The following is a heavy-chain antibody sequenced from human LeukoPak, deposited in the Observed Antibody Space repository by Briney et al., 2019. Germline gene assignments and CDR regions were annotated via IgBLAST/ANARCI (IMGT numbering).Heavy chain of an antibody. J-gene: IGHJ3*02. Sequence: SETLSLTCAVSGYSISSGYYWGWIRQPPGKGLEWIGRIYTSGSTNYNPSLKSRVTISVDTSKNQFSLKLSSVTAADTAVYYCARDPVGYCSSTSCYITDAFDIWGQGTMVTVSS. CDR3: ARDPVGYCSSTSCYITDAFDI. V-gene: IGHV4-38-2*02. D-gene: IGHD2-2*02. CDR2: IYTSGST. CDR1: GYSISSGYY.